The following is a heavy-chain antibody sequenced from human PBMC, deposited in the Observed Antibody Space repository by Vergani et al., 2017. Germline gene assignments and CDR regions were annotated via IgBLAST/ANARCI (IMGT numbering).Heavy chain of an antibody. CDR3: ARVMYRDEASTGYRLEGMDI. D-gene: IGHD3-9*01. CDR1: GGSFNTYY. CDR2: IYSTGST. Sequence: QLRLQESGPGLVKPSETLSLTCTVSGGSFNTYYWSWIRQSPGKGLEWIGYIYSTGSTNYNPSLNSRVTMSVDTSKNQFSLKLRSVTAADTAVYFCARVMYRDEASTGYRLEGMDIWGQGTTVTISS. V-gene: IGHV4-59*13. J-gene: IGHJ6*02.